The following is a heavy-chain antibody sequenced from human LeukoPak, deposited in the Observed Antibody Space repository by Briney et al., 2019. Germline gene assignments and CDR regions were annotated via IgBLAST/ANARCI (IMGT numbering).Heavy chain of an antibody. CDR2: IYHSGST. CDR3: ARHLGDYGELGYYFDY. V-gene: IGHV4-30-2*01. D-gene: IGHD4-17*01. Sequence: SETLSLTCAVSGGSISSGGYSWSWIRQPPGKGLEWIGYIYHSGSTYYNPSLKSRVTISVDRSKNQFSLKLSSVTAADTAVYYCARHLGDYGELGYYFDYWGQGTLVTVSS. J-gene: IGHJ4*02. CDR1: GGSISSGGYS.